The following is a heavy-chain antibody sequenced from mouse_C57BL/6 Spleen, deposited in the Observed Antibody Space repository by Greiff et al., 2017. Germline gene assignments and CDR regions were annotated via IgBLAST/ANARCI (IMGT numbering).Heavy chain of an antibody. J-gene: IGHJ4*01. CDR2: ISYDGSN. CDR3: AKDSYAMDY. CDR1: GYSITSGYY. V-gene: IGHV3-6*01. Sequence: DVQLQESGPGLVKPSQSLSLTCSVTGYSITSGYYWNWIRQFPGNKLEWMGYISYDGSNNYNPSLKNRISLTRDTSKNQFFLKLNSVTTEDTATYYCAKDSYAMDYWGQGTSVTVSS.